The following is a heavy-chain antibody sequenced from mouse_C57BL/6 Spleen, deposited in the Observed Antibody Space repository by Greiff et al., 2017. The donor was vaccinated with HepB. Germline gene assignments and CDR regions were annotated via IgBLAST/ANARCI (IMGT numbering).Heavy chain of an antibody. CDR3: ARDVNYYDYDGYAMDY. CDR2: ITPNNGGT. J-gene: IGHJ4*01. Sequence: EVQLQQSGPELVKPGASVKISCKASGYTFTDYYMNWVKQSHGKSLEWIGDITPNNGGTSYNQKFKGKATLTVDKSSSTAYMERRSMTSEDSAVYYCARDVNYYDYDGYAMDYWGQGTSVTVSS. CDR1: GYTFTDYY. D-gene: IGHD2-4*01. V-gene: IGHV1-26*01.